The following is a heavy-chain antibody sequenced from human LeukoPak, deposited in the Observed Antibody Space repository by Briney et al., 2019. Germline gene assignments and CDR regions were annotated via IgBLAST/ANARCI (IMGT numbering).Heavy chain of an antibody. V-gene: IGHV4-61*01. Sequence: SETLSLTCTVSGGSVSSRRYYWTWIRQPPGKGLEWIGYIYYSGSTNYNPSLKSRLTISLDTSKNQFSLKLSSVTAADTAVYYCARRDYVWGSYRLRNWFDPWGQGTLVTVSS. CDR3: ARRDYVWGSYRLRNWFDP. J-gene: IGHJ5*02. CDR1: GGSVSSRRYY. D-gene: IGHD3-16*02. CDR2: IYYSGST.